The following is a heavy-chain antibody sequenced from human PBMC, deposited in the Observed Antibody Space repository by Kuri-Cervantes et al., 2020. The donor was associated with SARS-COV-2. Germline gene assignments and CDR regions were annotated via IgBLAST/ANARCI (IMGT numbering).Heavy chain of an antibody. CDR3: ARENYDFWSGYTTLFDY. V-gene: IGHV3-30*03. J-gene: IGHJ4*02. CDR2: ISYDGSNK. Sequence: GESLKISCAASGFTFSSYGMHWVRQAPGKGLEWVAVISYDGSNKYYADSVKGRFTISRDNSKNTLYLQMNSLRAEDTAVYYCARENYDFWSGYTTLFDYWGQGTLVTVSS. CDR1: GFTFSSYG. D-gene: IGHD3-3*01.